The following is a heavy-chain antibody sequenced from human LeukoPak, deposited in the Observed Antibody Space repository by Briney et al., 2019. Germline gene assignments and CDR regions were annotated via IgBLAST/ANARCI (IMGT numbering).Heavy chain of an antibody. CDR1: GITFSDHD. D-gene: IGHD3-10*01. J-gene: IGHJ4*02. CDR3: VAMIREVGY. V-gene: IGHV3-72*01. CDR2: TKNKGNSYTR. Sequence: PGGSLRLSCAVSGITFSDHDMDWVRQAPGKGLEWCGRTKNKGNSYTREYAASVKGRFTISRDDSKNSLYLQVNSLKAEDTAIYYCVAMIREVGYWGQGTLVTVSS.